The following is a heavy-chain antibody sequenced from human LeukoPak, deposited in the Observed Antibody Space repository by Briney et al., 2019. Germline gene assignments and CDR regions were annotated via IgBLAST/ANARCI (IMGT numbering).Heavy chain of an antibody. V-gene: IGHV4-59*12. CDR1: GVSIRSYY. D-gene: IGHD3-16*01. CDR3: ARDGGGSN. Sequence: SETLSLTCTVSGVSIRSYYWSWIRQPPGKGLEWIGSIYYSGSTYYNPSLKSRVTISVDTSKNQFSLKLSSVTAADTAVYYCARDGGGSNWGQGTLVTVSS. CDR2: IYYSGST. J-gene: IGHJ4*02.